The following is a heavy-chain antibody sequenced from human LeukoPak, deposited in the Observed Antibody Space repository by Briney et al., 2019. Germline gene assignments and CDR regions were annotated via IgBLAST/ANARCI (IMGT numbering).Heavy chain of an antibody. CDR2: ISSNGDNT. CDR1: GFTFSSYA. V-gene: IGHV3-64*01. Sequence: GGSLRLSCAASGFTFSSYAMHWVRQAPGKGLEYVSAISSNGDNTYYANSVKGRFTISRDNSKNTLYLQMASLRGEDTAVYYCARAPREGFSGSYHDYWGQGTLVTVSS. D-gene: IGHD1-26*01. CDR3: ARAPREGFSGSYHDY. J-gene: IGHJ4*02.